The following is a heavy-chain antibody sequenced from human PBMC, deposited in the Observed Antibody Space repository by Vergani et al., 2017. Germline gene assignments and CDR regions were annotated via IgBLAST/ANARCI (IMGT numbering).Heavy chain of an antibody. CDR3: AKDLGGYSYVGY. V-gene: IGHV3-23*01. CDR2: ISGSGGST. J-gene: IGHJ4*02. CDR1: GFTFSSYA. Sequence: EVQLLESGGGLVQPGGSLRLSCAASGFTFSSYAMSWVRQAPGKGLEWVSAISGSGGSTYYADSVKGRFTISRDNAKNTLYLQMNSLRAEDTAVYYCAKDLGGYSYVGYWGQGTLVTVSS. D-gene: IGHD5-24*01.